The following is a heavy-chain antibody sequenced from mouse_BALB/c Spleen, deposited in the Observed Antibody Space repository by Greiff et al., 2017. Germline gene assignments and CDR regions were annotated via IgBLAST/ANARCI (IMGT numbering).Heavy chain of an antibody. V-gene: IGHV5-17*02. CDR3: ARRKEGYYFDD. CDR2: ISSGSSTI. Sequence: EVQVVESGGGLVQPGGSRKLSCAASGFTFSSFGMHWVRQAPEKGLEWVAYISSGSSTIYYADTVKGRFTISRDNPKNTLFLQMTSLRSEDTAMYYCARRKEGYYFDDWGQGTTLTVSS. J-gene: IGHJ2*01. CDR1: GFTFSSFG. D-gene: IGHD3-3*01.